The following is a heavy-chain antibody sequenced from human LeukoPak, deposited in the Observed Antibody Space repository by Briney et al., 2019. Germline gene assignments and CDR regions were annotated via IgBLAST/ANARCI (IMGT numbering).Heavy chain of an antibody. CDR2: IRSSGSTI. Sequence: GRSLRLSCAVYGFTFSDYYMSWIRQAPGKGLEWVSYIRSSGSTIYYADSGKGRFTISRDNAKNSLYLQMNSLRAEDTAVYYCARETRGSYYLFFYYGMDVWGQGTTVTVSS. J-gene: IGHJ6*02. D-gene: IGHD1-26*01. CDR3: ARETRGSYYLFFYYGMDV. V-gene: IGHV3-11*01. CDR1: GFTFSDYY.